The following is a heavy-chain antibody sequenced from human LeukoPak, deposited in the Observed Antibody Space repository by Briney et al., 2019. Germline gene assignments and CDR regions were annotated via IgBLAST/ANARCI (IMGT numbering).Heavy chain of an antibody. J-gene: IGHJ1*01. CDR3: AKLFGSGSPYKYVF. CDR1: GDSITTSNHF. CDR2: VYYRRNT. V-gene: IGHV4-39*01. D-gene: IGHD3-10*01. Sequence: PSETLSLTCTVSGDSITTSNHFWGWIRQPPGKGLEWIVSVYYRRNTYYNPSLKSRVTISVDPSKNQFSLKLTSVTAADTAMYYCAKLFGSGSPYKYVFWGQGTLVTVSS.